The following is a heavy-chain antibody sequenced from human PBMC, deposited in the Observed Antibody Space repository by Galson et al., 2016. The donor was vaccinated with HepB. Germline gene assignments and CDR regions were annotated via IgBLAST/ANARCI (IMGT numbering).Heavy chain of an antibody. J-gene: IGHJ4*02. Sequence: SLRLSCAASGFTFSTYAMSWIRQAPGKGLEWVSGISNSGGSTYYADSVKGRFSVSRDNSKNTLYLQMNSLRADDTAVYHCAKRKEQFVVTRGGDDYWGQGTLVTVSS. CDR3: AKRKEQFVVTRGGDDY. D-gene: IGHD6-6*01. CDR1: GFTFSTYA. V-gene: IGHV3-23*01. CDR2: ISNSGGST.